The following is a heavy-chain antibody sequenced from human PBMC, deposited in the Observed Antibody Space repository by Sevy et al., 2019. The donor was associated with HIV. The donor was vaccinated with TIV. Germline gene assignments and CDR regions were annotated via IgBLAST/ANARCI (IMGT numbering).Heavy chain of an antibody. J-gene: IGHJ6*02. CDR3: VKDVYDRVILVRGVGYYYGLDV. D-gene: IGHD3-10*01. V-gene: IGHV3-23*01. CDR2: VGGNGGST. CDR1: GFTFSSYA. Sequence: GGSLRLSCVGSGFTFSSYAMTWVHQAPGKGLEWVSGVGGNGGSTYYADSVKDRFTISKDNFKNTLFLQMNKLRPEDTAVYYGVKDVYDRVILVRGVGYYYGLDVWGQGTTVTVSS.